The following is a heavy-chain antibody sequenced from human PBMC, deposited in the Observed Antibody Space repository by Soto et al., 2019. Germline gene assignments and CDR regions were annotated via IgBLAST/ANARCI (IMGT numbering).Heavy chain of an antibody. V-gene: IGHV1-69*02. CDR1: GGTFSSYT. J-gene: IGHJ4*02. CDR3: ATRRADGYNDY. Sequence: QVQLVQSGADVKKPGSSVKVSCKASGGTFSSYTISWVRQAPGQGLEWMGRIIPILGIANYAQKFQGRVTITADKSTSTAYMELSSLRSEDTAVYYRATRRADGYNDYWGQGTLVTVSS. D-gene: IGHD5-12*01. CDR2: IIPILGIA.